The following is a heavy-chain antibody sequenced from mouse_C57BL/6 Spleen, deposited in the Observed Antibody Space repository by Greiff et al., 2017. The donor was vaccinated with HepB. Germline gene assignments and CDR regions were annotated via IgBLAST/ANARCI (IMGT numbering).Heavy chain of an antibody. CDR2: IRSKSSNYAT. V-gene: IGHV10-3*01. CDR3: VRAGSSSAWFAY. Sequence: EVQVVESGGGLVQPKGSLKLSCAASGFTFNTYAMHWVRQAPGKGLEWVARIRSKSSNYATYYADSVKDRFTISRDDSQSMLYLQMNNLKTEDTAMYYCVRAGSSSAWFAYWGQGTLVTVSA. J-gene: IGHJ3*01. CDR1: GFTFNTYA. D-gene: IGHD1-1*01.